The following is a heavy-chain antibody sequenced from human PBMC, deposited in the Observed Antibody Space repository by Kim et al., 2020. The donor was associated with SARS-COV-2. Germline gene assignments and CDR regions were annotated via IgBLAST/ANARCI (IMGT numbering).Heavy chain of an antibody. J-gene: IGHJ5*02. Sequence: VKGRFTISRDNSKNTLYLQMNSLRAEDTAVYYCAKDLAAAIIHDWFDPWGQGTLVTVSS. D-gene: IGHD6-13*01. V-gene: IGHV3-23*01. CDR3: AKDLAAAIIHDWFDP.